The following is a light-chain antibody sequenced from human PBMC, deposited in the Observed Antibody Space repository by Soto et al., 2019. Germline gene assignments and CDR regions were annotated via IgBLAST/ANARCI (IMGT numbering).Light chain of an antibody. J-gene: IGKJ1*01. CDR2: GAS. Sequence: ETVLTQSPGTLSLSPGERATLSCRASQTVSSSYLAWYQQKPGQAPRLLIYGASNRATGIPDRFSGSGSGTDFTLTINRLEPEDFAVYYCQQYGTSFWAFGQGTKVDIK. V-gene: IGKV3-20*01. CDR1: QTVSSSY. CDR3: QQYGTSFWA.